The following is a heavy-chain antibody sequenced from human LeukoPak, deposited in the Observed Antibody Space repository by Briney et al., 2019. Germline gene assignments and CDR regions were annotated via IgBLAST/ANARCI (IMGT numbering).Heavy chain of an antibody. V-gene: IGHV1-69*13. J-gene: IGHJ4*02. D-gene: IGHD1-26*01. Sequence: SVKVSCKASGGTFISYAISWVRQAPGQGLEWMGGIIPIFGTANYAQKFQGRVTITADESTSTAYMELSSLRSEDTAVYYCARDPAVGATGYFDYWGQGTLVTVSS. CDR1: GGTFISYA. CDR3: ARDPAVGATGYFDY. CDR2: IIPIFGTA.